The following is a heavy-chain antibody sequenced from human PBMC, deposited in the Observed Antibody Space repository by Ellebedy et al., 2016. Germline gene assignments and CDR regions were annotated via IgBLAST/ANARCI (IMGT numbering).Heavy chain of an antibody. J-gene: IGHJ4*02. CDR2: ISPSGDT. CDR3: ARDPDSASKVDF. D-gene: IGHD1-14*01. CDR1: GFTFWNHW. Sequence: GESLKISCAASGFTFWNHWMQWLRQAPGKGLEWVSYISPSGDTYYADSVKGRFTISRDNAKNSLYLQMNSLRGEDTAVYYCARDPDSASKVDFWGQGTLVTVSS. V-gene: IGHV3-69-1*01.